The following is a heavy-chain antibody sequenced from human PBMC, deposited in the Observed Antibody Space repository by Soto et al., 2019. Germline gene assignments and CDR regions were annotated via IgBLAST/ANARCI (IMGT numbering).Heavy chain of an antibody. D-gene: IGHD3-10*01. CDR3: ASSNYYGSDTNWFDP. V-gene: IGHV4-39*01. Sequence: SETLSLTCTVSGGSISSSSYYWGWIRQPPGKGLEWIGSIYYSGSTYYNPSLKSRVTISVDTSKNQFSLKLSSVTAADTAVYYCASSNYYGSDTNWFDPWGQGTLVTVSS. CDR1: GGSISSSSYY. J-gene: IGHJ5*02. CDR2: IYYSGST.